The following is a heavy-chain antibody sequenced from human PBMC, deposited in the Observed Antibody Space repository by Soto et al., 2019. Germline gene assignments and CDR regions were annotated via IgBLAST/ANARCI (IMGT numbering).Heavy chain of an antibody. J-gene: IGHJ5*02. CDR1: GGSFSGYY. Sequence: SETLSLTCAVYGGSFSGYYWSWIRQPPGKGLEWIGEITHSGRTNYNPSLKSRVTISEVTSKNQVSLKLSSVTAADTAVYYCARDRVGRWLQFLSNWFDPWGQGTLVTVSS. CDR3: ARDRVGRWLQFLSNWFDP. V-gene: IGHV4-34*01. D-gene: IGHD5-12*01. CDR2: ITHSGRT.